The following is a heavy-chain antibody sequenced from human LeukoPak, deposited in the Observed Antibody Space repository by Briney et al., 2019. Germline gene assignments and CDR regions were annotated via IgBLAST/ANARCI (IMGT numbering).Heavy chain of an antibody. CDR2: INPNSGGT. CDR3: ARDWDSSSRNWFDP. V-gene: IGHV1-2*06. Sequence: ASVKVSCKASGYTFTGYYMHWVRQAPGQGLEWMGRINPNSGGTNYAQKFQGRVTMTRDTSISTAYMELSRLRSDDTAVYYCARDWDSSSRNWFDPWAREPWSPSPQ. J-gene: IGHJ5*02. D-gene: IGHD6-13*01. CDR1: GYTFTGYY.